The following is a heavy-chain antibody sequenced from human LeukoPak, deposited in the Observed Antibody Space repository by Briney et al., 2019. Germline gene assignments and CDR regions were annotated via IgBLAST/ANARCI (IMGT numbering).Heavy chain of an antibody. D-gene: IGHD6-13*01. V-gene: IGHV1-46*01. J-gene: IGHJ6*04. Sequence: ASVKVSCKASGYTFTSYYMHWVRQAPGQGLEWMGIINPSGGSTSYAQKLQGRVAMTRDTSTSTVYMELSSLRSEDTAVYYCARDRYSSSWNYYYYGMDVWGKGTTVTVSS. CDR2: INPSGGST. CDR1: GYTFTSYY. CDR3: ARDRYSSSWNYYYYGMDV.